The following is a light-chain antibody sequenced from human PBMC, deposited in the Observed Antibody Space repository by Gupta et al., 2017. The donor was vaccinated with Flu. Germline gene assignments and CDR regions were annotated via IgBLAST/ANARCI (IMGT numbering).Light chain of an antibody. CDR2: QDT. CDR3: QAWDSSTPYV. J-gene: IGLJ1*01. CDR1: KLGNKN. V-gene: IGLV3-1*01. Sequence: SYELTQPPSVSVSPGQTASITCSGDKLGNKNASWYQQKPGQSPVLVIYQDTKRPSGVPERFSGSNSGNTATLTISGTQAMDEADYYFQAWDSSTPYVFGPGTKVTVL.